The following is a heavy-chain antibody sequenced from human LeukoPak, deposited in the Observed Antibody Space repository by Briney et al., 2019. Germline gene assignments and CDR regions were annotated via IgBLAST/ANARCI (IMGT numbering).Heavy chain of an antibody. CDR1: GFTFSSYA. CDR2: FSYDGNNK. Sequence: GGSLRLSCAAAGFTFSSYAMNWVRQAPGKGLEWVAVFSYDGNNKYYADSVKGRFTISRDNSKNTLYLQMNNLRPEDTAVYYCARGALYYGPESYFVPSWGQGTLVTVSS. CDR3: ARGALYYGPESYFVPS. D-gene: IGHD3-10*01. J-gene: IGHJ5*02. V-gene: IGHV3-30-3*01.